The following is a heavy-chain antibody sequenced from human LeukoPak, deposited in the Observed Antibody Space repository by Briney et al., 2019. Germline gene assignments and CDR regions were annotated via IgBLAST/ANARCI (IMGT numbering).Heavy chain of an antibody. CDR2: ISSSSSTI. V-gene: IGHV3-48*01. CDR1: GFTFSSYS. Sequence: GGSLRLSCAASGFTFSSYSTNWVRQAPGKGLEWVSYISSSSSTIYYADSVKGRFTISRDNAKNSLYLQMNGLRAEDTAVYYCARDRNPLYYDFWSGYSTWGQGTLVTVSS. CDR3: ARDRNPLYYDFWSGYST. D-gene: IGHD3-3*01. J-gene: IGHJ5*02.